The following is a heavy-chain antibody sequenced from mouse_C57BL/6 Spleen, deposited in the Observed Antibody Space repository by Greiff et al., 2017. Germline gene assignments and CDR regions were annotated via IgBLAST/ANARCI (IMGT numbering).Heavy chain of an antibody. CDR2: IYPGSGST. J-gene: IGHJ3*01. Sequence: VQLQQPGAELVKPGASVKMSCKASGYTFTSYWITWVKQRPGQGLEWIGDIYPGSGSTNYNEKFKSKATLTVDTSSSTAYMQLSSLTSEDSAVYYCARDDGYYVGFAYRGQGTLVTVSA. CDR3: ARDDGYYVGFAY. D-gene: IGHD2-3*01. V-gene: IGHV1-55*01. CDR1: GYTFTSYW.